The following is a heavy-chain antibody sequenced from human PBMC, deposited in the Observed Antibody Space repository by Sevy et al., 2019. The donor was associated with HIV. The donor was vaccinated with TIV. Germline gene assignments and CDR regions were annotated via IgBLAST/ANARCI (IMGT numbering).Heavy chain of an antibody. J-gene: IGHJ4*02. V-gene: IGHV3-23*01. CDR2: ISGSGGST. D-gene: IGHD3-22*01. CDR3: AKDVREYYHDSSGYYPTTNDY. CDR1: GFTFSSYA. Sequence: GGSLRLSCAASGFTFSSYAMSWVRQAPGKGLEWVSAISGSGGSTYYADSVKGRFTISRDNSKNTLYLQMNSLRAEDTAVYYCAKDVREYYHDSSGYYPTTNDYWGQGTLVTVSS.